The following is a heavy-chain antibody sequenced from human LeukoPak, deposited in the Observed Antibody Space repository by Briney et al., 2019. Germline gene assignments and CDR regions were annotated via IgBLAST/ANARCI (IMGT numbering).Heavy chain of an antibody. CDR1: GLVFGKYA. V-gene: IGHV3-23*01. CDR3: AKGRCSGPGCDSFDY. Sequence: GGSLRLPCAASGLVFGKYAMAWVRQAPGKGLECVSIISDDSSFTYYLDSVKGRSTIFRDNSKNTLYLHMNSLKAEDTAVYYCAKGRCSGPGCDSFDYWGQGTLVTVSS. D-gene: IGHD5-12*01. CDR2: ISDDSSFT. J-gene: IGHJ4*02.